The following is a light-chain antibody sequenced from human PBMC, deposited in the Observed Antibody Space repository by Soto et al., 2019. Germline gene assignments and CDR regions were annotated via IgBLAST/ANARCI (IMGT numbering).Light chain of an antibody. J-gene: IGLJ2*01. CDR3: SSYAGSNNHVV. V-gene: IGLV2-8*01. CDR2: EVS. Sequence: QSVLTQPPSASGSPGQSVTISCTGTSSDVGGYNYVSWYQQHPGNAPKLMIYEVSKRPSGVPDRFSGSKSGNTASLTVSGLQAEDEAHYYCSSYAGSNNHVVFGGGTQLTVL. CDR1: SSDVGGYNY.